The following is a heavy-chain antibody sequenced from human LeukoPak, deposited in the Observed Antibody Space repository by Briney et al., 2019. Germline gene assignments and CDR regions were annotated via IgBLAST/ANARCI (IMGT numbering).Heavy chain of an antibody. CDR1: GGSFSGYY. CDR2: INHSGST. CDR3: ARGQYYGSGYYYYYYMDV. J-gene: IGHJ6*03. Sequence: PSETLSLTCAVYGGSFSGYYWSWIRQPPGKGLEWIGEINHSGSTNYNPSLKSRVTISVDTSKNQFSQKLSSVTAADTAVYYCARGQYYGSGYYYYYYMDVWGKGTTVTVSS. V-gene: IGHV4-34*01. D-gene: IGHD3-10*01.